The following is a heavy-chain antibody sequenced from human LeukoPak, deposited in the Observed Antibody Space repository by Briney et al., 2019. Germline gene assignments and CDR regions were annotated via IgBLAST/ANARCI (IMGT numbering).Heavy chain of an antibody. CDR2: IKQDGSEK. CDR3: ARLSTAAADGDY. Sequence: GGSLRLSCAASGFTVSSNYMSWVRQAPGKGLEWVANIKQDGSEKYYVDSVKGRFTISRDNAKNSLDLQMNSLRVEDTAVYYCARLSTAAADGDYWGQGTLVTVSS. CDR1: GFTVSSNY. V-gene: IGHV3-7*01. J-gene: IGHJ4*02. D-gene: IGHD6-13*01.